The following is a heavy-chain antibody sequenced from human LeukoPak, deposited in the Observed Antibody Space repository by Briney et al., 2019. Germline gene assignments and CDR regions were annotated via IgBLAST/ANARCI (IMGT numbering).Heavy chain of an antibody. CDR2: ISAKNGDT. CDR3: ARDVPGTTPFDY. Sequence: ASVKVSFKASGYIFSNYGITWVRQAPGQGLEWMGWISAKNGDTNYIQKFRGRVTMTTDTSTITAYMELWSLTSDDTAVYYCARDVPGTTPFDYWGQGTLVTVSS. D-gene: IGHD1-7*01. V-gene: IGHV1-18*01. CDR1: GYIFSNYG. J-gene: IGHJ4*02.